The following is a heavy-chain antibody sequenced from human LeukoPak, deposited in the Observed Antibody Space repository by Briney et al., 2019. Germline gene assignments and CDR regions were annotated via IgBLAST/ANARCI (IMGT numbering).Heavy chain of an antibody. J-gene: IGHJ5*02. CDR1: GGSVASPNW. CDR3: ARDIMSIAARPRWFDP. V-gene: IGHV4-4*02. Sequence: PSGTLSLTCTISGGSVASPNWWTWVRQPPGKGLEWIGQIFHSGHTNYNPSLESRVTISVDTSKNQFSLKLSSVTAADTAVYYCARDIMSIAARPRWFDPWGQGTLVTVSS. D-gene: IGHD6-6*01. CDR2: IFHSGHT.